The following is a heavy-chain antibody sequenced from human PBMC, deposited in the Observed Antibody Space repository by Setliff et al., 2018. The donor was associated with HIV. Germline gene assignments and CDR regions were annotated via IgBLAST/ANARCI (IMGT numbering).Heavy chain of an antibody. CDR1: GGSISSSSSY. Sequence: LSLTCTVSGGSISSSSSYWGWIRQPPGKGLEWIGSIDYSGSTNNNPSLKSRVTISVDTSKNQFSLKLSSVTAADTAVYYCARENYGSGSLGVFDPWGQGTLVTVSS. V-gene: IGHV4-39*07. CDR3: ARENYGSGSLGVFDP. D-gene: IGHD3-10*01. CDR2: IDYSGST. J-gene: IGHJ5*02.